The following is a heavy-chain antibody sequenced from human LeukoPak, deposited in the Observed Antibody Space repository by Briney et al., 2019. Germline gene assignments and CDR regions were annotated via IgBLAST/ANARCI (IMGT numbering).Heavy chain of an antibody. V-gene: IGHV1-58*01. J-gene: IGHJ4*02. CDR2: IVVGSGNT. D-gene: IGHD3-22*01. CDR1: GFTFTSSA. Sequence: ASVKVSCKASGFTFTSSAVQWVRQARGQRLEWIGWIVVGSGNTNYAQEFQERVTITRDMSTSTAYMELSSLRSEDTAVYYCAAVGGKMGPKYDSSGYYYSGDYWGQGTLVTVSS. CDR3: AAVGGKMGPKYDSSGYYYSGDY.